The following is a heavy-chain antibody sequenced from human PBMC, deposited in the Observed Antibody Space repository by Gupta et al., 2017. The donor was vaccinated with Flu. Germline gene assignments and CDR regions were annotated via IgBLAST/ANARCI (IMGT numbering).Heavy chain of an antibody. D-gene: IGHD3-3*01. CDR1: GFTFSGYW. J-gene: IGHJ5*02. CDR3: ARDRESGWIDP. Sequence: EVQLVESGGGLIQPGGSLRLSCAASGFTFSGYWMHWVRQAPGKGLVWVSRVSSDGRTTNYADSVKGRFTISRDNAKNTLYLQMNSLRVEDTAVYYCARDRESGWIDPWGQGTLVIVSS. V-gene: IGHV3-74*01. CDR2: VSSDGRTT.